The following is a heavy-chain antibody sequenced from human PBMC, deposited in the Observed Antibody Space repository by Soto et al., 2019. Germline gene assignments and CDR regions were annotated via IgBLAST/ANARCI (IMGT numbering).Heavy chain of an antibody. V-gene: IGHV3-9*01. D-gene: IGHD3-22*01. CDR2: LTWNGDII. J-gene: IGHJ4*02. CDR3: VKDSESSGYLTHLDY. CDR1: GFTFDDYA. Sequence: EVQLVESGGALVQPGRSLRLSCVASGFTFDDYAIHWVRQSPGKGLEWVSGLTWNGDIIGYGDSVKGRFTISRDNAKNTLYLEMHSLRVEYTALYYCVKDSESSGYLTHLDYWGQGTLVTVSS.